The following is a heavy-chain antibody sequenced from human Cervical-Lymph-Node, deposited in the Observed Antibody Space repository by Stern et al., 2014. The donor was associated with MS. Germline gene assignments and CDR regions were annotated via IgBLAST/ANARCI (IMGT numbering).Heavy chain of an antibody. CDR1: GGTFSSYA. J-gene: IGHJ4*02. Sequence: QVQLVPSGAEVKKPGSSVKVSCKASGGTFSSYAISWVRQAPGQGLQWMGGIIPIFGTANYAQKCQGRVTITADESTSTAYMELSSLRSEDTAVYYCAQRIDSSGYYYTFDYWGQGTLVTVSS. V-gene: IGHV1-69*01. D-gene: IGHD3-22*01. CDR2: IIPIFGTA. CDR3: AQRIDSSGYYYTFDY.